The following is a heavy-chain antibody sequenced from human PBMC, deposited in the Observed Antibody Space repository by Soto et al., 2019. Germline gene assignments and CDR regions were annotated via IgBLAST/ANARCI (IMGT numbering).Heavy chain of an antibody. CDR3: ARGCADEPAAIPYYYYYGKDV. CDR2: IYYSGST. J-gene: IGHJ6*02. Sequence: SETLSLTCTVSGGSISSYYWSWIRQPPGKGLEWIGYIYYSGSTNYNPSLKSRVTISVDTSKNKFSLKLSSVTAAATAVYYCARGCADEPAAIPYYYYYGKDVWGQGTTVTVSS. D-gene: IGHD2-2*02. V-gene: IGHV4-59*01. CDR1: GGSISSYY.